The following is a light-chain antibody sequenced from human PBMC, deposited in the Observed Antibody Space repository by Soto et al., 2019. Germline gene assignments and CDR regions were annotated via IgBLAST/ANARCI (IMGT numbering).Light chain of an antibody. CDR2: DNN. J-gene: IGLJ1*01. Sequence: QSVLTRPPSVSTAPGQKVTISCSGSSFNIGNNYVSWYQQFPGTAPKLLIYDNNKRPSGIPDRFSGSKSETSATLGITGLQTGDEADYYCGTWDNGLSAGVFGTGTKVTVL. V-gene: IGLV1-51*01. CDR3: GTWDNGLSAGV. CDR1: SFNIGNNY.